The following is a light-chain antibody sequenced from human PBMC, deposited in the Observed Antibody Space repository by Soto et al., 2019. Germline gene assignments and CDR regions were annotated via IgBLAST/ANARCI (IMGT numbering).Light chain of an antibody. CDR3: ATWDGSLPGEV. CDR2: DNN. CDR1: SSNIGNNY. J-gene: IGLJ2*01. Sequence: QSALTQSPSVSAAPGQKVTISCSGSSSNIGNNYVSWYQQLPGTAPKLLIYDNNKRPSEIPDRFSGSKSGTSGTLDITGLQTGDEADYYCATWDGSLPGEVFGGGTQLTVL. V-gene: IGLV1-51*01.